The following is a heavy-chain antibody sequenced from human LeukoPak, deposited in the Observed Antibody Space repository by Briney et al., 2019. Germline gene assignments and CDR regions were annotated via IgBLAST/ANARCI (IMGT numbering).Heavy chain of an antibody. Sequence: SETLSLTCAVHGGSFSGYYWSWIRQPPGKGLEWIGEINHSGSTNYNPSLKSRVTISVDTSKNQFSLKLSSVTAADTAVYSCARGLRDYYGSGTYYNLHNWFDPWGQGTLVTVSS. V-gene: IGHV4-34*01. CDR3: ARGLRDYYGSGTYYNLHNWFDP. CDR2: INHSGST. J-gene: IGHJ5*02. CDR1: GGSFSGYY. D-gene: IGHD3-10*01.